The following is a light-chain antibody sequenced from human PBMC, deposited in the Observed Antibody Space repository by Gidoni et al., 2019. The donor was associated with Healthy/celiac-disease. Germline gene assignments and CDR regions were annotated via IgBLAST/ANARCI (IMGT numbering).Light chain of an antibody. CDR3: QQYYSTAYT. V-gene: IGKV4-1*01. Sequence: DIVMTQSPVSLAVSLGERATINCKSSQSVLYSSNNKNYLAGYQQKPGPPPKLLLYWASTRESGVPDRFSGSGSGTDVTLTISSLQAEDVAVYDCQQYYSTAYTFGQGTKLEIK. J-gene: IGKJ2*01. CDR2: WAS. CDR1: QSVLYSSNNKNY.